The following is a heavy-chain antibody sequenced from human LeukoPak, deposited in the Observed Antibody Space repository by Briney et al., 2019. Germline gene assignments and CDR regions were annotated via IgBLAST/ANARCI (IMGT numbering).Heavy chain of an antibody. CDR1: GYTSTSYY. CDR3: ARDTNWQRDY. Sequence: GASVKVSCKASGYTSTSYYMHWVRQAPGQGLEWMGVINPSGGSTSYEQKFQGRVTMTRDTSTSTVYMDLSSLRSDDAGVYYCARDTNWQRDYWGQGTLVTVSS. D-gene: IGHD6-25*01. CDR2: INPSGGST. J-gene: IGHJ4*02. V-gene: IGHV1-46*01.